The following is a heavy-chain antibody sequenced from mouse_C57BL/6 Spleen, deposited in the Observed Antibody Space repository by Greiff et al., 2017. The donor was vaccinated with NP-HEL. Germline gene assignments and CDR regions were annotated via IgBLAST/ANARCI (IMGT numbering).Heavy chain of an antibody. CDR3: ARMGTWNDYFDD. CDR2: IDPSDSYT. Sequence: QVQLQQPGAELVMPGASVKLSCKASGYTFTSYWMHWVKQRPGQGLEWIGEIDPSDSYTNYNQKFKGKSTLTVDKSSSTAYMQLSSLTSEDSAVDYCARMGTWNDYFDDWGQGTTLTVSS. V-gene: IGHV1-69*01. CDR1: GYTFTSYW. D-gene: IGHD3-3*01. J-gene: IGHJ2*01.